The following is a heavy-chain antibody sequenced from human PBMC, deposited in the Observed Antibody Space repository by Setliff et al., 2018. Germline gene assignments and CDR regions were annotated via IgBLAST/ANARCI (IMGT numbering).Heavy chain of an antibody. D-gene: IGHD3-22*01. CDR2: SYYSGST. Sequence: PSETLSLTCTVSGGSISSCGYYWSWIRQHPGKGLEWIGYSYYSGSTYYNPSLKSLVTISVDTSKNQFSLKLSSVTAADTAVYYCAREAGYYDSSGPVGVTYYYYMDVWGKGTTVTVSS. J-gene: IGHJ6*03. CDR1: GGSISSCGYY. V-gene: IGHV4-31*01. CDR3: AREAGYYDSSGPVGVTYYYYMDV.